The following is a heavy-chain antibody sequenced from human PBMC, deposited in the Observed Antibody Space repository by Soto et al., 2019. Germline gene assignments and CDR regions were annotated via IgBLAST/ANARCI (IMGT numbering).Heavy chain of an antibody. Sequence: GESLKISCRADGYSFNRHWIGWERQVPGRGVKGVAVVYPADSADRQPPSSRGRVCITDDMCIKTVSLHWRSQKASDPAIYFCARQDIVTAPVRGVYLDSWGQGTPGTVAS. J-gene: IGHJ4*02. CDR3: ARQDIVTAPVRGVYLDS. D-gene: IGHD2-15*01. CDR1: GYSFNRHW. V-gene: IGHV5-51*01. CDR2: VYPADSAD.